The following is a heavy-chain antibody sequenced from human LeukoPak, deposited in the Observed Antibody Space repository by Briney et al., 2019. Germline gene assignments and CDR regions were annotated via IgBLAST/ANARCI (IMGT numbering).Heavy chain of an antibody. J-gene: IGHJ6*02. Sequence: GGSLRLSCAASGFTFNTYSMNWVRQAPGKGLEWVSVISPTSTYIYYADSVRGRFTTSRDNAKNSLYLQMNSLRAEDMAVYYCARHEPVVTLSSYYYGMDVWGQGTTVTVSS. CDR1: GFTFNTYS. CDR2: ISPTSTYI. V-gene: IGHV3-21*01. CDR3: ARHEPVVTLSSYYYGMDV. D-gene: IGHD4-23*01.